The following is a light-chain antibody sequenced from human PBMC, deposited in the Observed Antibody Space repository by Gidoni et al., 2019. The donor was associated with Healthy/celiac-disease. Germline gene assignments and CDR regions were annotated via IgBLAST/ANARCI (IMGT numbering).Light chain of an antibody. V-gene: IGLV3-1*01. CDR2: QDS. CDR1: KLGDKY. J-gene: IGLJ1*01. Sequence: SYELTQPPSVSVSPGKTASITCSDAKLGDKYACWYQQKPGPSPVLVIYQDSKRPSGIPERFSGSNSGNTATLTISGTQAMDEADYYCQAWDSSTAVFGTGTKVTVL. CDR3: QAWDSSTAV.